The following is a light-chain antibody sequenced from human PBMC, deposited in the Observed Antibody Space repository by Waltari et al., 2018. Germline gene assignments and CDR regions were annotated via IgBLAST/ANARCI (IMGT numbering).Light chain of an antibody. CDR1: QSISSY. CDR3: QQSYSIHPLT. V-gene: IGKV1-39*01. J-gene: IGKJ4*01. Sequence: DIQMTQSPSSLSASVGDRVTITCRASQSISSYLNWYQQKPGKAPKLLIYSASSLQSGVPSRFSGSGSGTDFTLTISSLQPEDFATYYCQQSYSIHPLTFGGGTKVEIK. CDR2: SAS.